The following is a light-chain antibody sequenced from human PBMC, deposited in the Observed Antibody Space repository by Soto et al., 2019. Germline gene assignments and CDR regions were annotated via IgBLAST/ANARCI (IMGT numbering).Light chain of an antibody. CDR1: QSISNN. V-gene: IGKV3-15*01. J-gene: IGKJ1*01. Sequence: EIVMTQSPATLSVSPGERATLSCRASQSISNNLAWYQQKRGQAPRLLIYGASTRATGIPARFSGSGSGTEFTLTIRSLQAEDFAFYYFQQYNNWRTFGQGTKVEI. CDR2: GAS. CDR3: QQYNNWRT.